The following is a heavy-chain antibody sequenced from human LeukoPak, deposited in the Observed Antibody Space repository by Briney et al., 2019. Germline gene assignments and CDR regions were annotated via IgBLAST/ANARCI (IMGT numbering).Heavy chain of an antibody. CDR1: GGSISSGSYY. CDR3: ARGYIRYSSSWYTKDDAFDI. Sequence: SQTLSLTCTVSGGSISSGSYYWSWIRQPAGKGLEWIGRIYTSGSTNYNPSLKSRVTISVDTSKNQFSLKPSSVTAADTAVYYCARGYIRYSSSWYTKDDAFDIWGQGTMVTVSS. D-gene: IGHD6-13*01. V-gene: IGHV4-61*02. CDR2: IYTSGST. J-gene: IGHJ3*02.